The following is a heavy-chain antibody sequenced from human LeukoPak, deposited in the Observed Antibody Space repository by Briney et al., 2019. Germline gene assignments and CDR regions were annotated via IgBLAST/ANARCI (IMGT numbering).Heavy chain of an antibody. J-gene: IGHJ5*02. Sequence: SETLSLTCTVSGGSISSYYWSWIRQPPGKGLEWIGYIYYSGSTNYNPSLKSRVTISVDTSKNQFSLKLSSVTAADTAVYYCSRDQSFGSGTYHGSWGQGTLVTVSS. CDR1: GGSISSYY. V-gene: IGHV4-59*01. D-gene: IGHD3-10*01. CDR2: IYYSGST. CDR3: SRDQSFGSGTYHGS.